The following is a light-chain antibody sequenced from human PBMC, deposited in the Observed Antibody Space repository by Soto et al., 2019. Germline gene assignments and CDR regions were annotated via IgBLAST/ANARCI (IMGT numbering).Light chain of an antibody. J-gene: IGKJ1*01. CDR1: QGVSID. CDR2: AVS. V-gene: IGKV1-9*01. Sequence: DIQLTQSPSFLYASVGDRVSITCRARQGVSIDLAWYQQNPGKAPKLLIYAVSTLQSGVPSRFSGRGSGTEFTLTICGLQPDDFATYYCHQLNSYPRTFGQGTKVEIK. CDR3: HQLNSYPRT.